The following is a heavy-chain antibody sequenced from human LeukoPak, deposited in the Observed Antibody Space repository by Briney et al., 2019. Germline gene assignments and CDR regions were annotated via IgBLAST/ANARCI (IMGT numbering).Heavy chain of an antibody. CDR1: GGSFSGYY. Sequence: SETLSLTCAVYGGSFSGYYWSWIRQPPGKGLEWIGEINHSGSTNYNPSLKSRVTISVDTSKNQFSLKLSSVTAEDTAVYYCTTPYGSGSYSHYWGQGTLVTVSS. V-gene: IGHV4-34*03. J-gene: IGHJ4*02. D-gene: IGHD3-10*01. CDR2: INHSGST. CDR3: TTPYGSGSYSHY.